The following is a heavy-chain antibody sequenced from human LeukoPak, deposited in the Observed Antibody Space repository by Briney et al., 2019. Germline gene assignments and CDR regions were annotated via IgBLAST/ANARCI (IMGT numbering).Heavy chain of an antibody. V-gene: IGHV4-59*01. CDR1: GGSISSYY. CDR2: IYYSGST. CDR3: ARGLRFLEWLFEASWFDP. Sequence: KPSETLSLTCTVSGGSISSYYWSWIRQPPGKGLEWIGYIYYSGSTNYNPSLKSRVTISVDTSKSQFSLELSSVTAADTAVYYCARGLRFLEWLFEASWFDPWGQGTLVTVSS. D-gene: IGHD3-3*01. J-gene: IGHJ5*02.